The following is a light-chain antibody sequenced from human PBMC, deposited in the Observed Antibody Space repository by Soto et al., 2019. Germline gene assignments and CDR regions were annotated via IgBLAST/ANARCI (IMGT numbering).Light chain of an antibody. V-gene: IGLV2-23*02. CDR1: SSDVGNYNL. CDR3: CSYAGSSTFLV. Sequence: QPVLTQPASVSGSPGQSITISCTGTSSDVGNYNLVSWYQQHPGKAPKLMIYEVSKRPSGVSNRFSGSKSGNTASLTISGLQAEDEADYYCCSYAGSSTFLVFGGGTKVTVL. J-gene: IGLJ2*01. CDR2: EVS.